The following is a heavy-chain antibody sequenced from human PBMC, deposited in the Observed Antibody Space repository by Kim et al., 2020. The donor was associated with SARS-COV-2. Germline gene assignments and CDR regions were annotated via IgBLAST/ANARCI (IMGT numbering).Heavy chain of an antibody. CDR1: GYTFTSYY. V-gene: IGHV1-46*01. CDR3: ARDLAGVRVVTAFFDY. D-gene: IGHD2-21*02. CDR2: INPSGGST. Sequence: ASVKVSCKASGYTFTSYYMHWVRQAPGQGLEWMGIINPSGGSTSYAQKFQGRVTMTRDTSTSTVYMELSSLRSEDTAVYYCARDLAGVRVVTAFFDYWGQGTLVTVSS. J-gene: IGHJ4*02.